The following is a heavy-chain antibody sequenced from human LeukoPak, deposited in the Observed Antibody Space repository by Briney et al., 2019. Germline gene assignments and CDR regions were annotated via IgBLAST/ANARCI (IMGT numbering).Heavy chain of an antibody. CDR2: IKQDGSEK. Sequence: AGSLRLFCVASGFTFSTYWVSCVRQALGKGLEWVAHIKQDGSEKYYVDAVKDRFTISKDNAKNSLYLQVNSLRAEDTAVYYCARGGKIAGYYYFYMDVWGKGTTVIVSS. J-gene: IGHJ6*03. CDR1: GFTFSTYW. CDR3: ARGGKIAGYYYFYMDV. D-gene: IGHD2/OR15-2a*01. V-gene: IGHV3-7*01.